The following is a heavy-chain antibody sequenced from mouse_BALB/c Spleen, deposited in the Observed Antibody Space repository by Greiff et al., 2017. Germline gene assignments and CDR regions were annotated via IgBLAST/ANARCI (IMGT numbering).Heavy chain of an antibody. D-gene: IGHD2-1*01. CDR3: ARSGDGNLWFAY. V-gene: IGHV1-87*01. CDR2: IYPGDGDT. CDR1: GYTFTSYW. J-gene: IGHJ3*01. Sequence: VQLVESGAELARPGASVKLSCKASGYTFTSYWMQWVKQRPGQGLEWIGAIYPGDGDTRYTQKFKGKATLTADKSSSTAYMQLSSLASEDSAVYYCARSGDGNLWFAYWGQGTLVTVSA.